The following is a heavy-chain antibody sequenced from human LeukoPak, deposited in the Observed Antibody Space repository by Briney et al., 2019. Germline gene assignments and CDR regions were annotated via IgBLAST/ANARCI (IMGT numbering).Heavy chain of an antibody. Sequence: ASVKVSCKASGYAFTGYYLHWVRQAPGQGLEWMGWINPNTGGTNYAQRFQGRVTMTRDTSISTAYMELSRLRSDDTAVFYCAREVPTTGYNVWGQGTLVTVSS. D-gene: IGHD3-9*01. J-gene: IGHJ4*02. V-gene: IGHV1-2*02. CDR3: AREVPTTGYNV. CDR2: INPNTGGT. CDR1: GYAFTGYY.